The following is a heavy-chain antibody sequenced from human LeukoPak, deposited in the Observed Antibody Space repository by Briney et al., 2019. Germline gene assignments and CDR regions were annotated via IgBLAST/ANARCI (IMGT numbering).Heavy chain of an antibody. Sequence: GGSLRLSCAVSGFTFSDYWVTWVRQTPGKGLEFVANINRDGSVKNYVDSVKGRFTISRDNAKNSLYLQMTSLRVDDTAIYYCARDPGFSSFDYWGQGILVTVSS. V-gene: IGHV3-7*01. CDR3: ARDPGFSSFDY. CDR1: GFTFSDYW. J-gene: IGHJ4*02. D-gene: IGHD3-3*02. CDR2: INRDGSVK.